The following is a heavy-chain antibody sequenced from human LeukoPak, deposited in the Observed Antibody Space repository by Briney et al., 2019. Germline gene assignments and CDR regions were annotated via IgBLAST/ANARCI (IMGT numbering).Heavy chain of an antibody. CDR2: IIPIFGTA. CDR1: GYTFTSYG. V-gene: IGHV1-69*06. CDR3: ASRDYYYYYYMDV. Sequence: RASVKVSCKASGYTFTSYGISWVRQAPGQGLEWMGGIIPIFGTANYAQKFQGRVTITADKSTSTAYMELSSLRSEDTAVYYCASRDYYYYYYMDVWGKGTTVTVSS. J-gene: IGHJ6*03.